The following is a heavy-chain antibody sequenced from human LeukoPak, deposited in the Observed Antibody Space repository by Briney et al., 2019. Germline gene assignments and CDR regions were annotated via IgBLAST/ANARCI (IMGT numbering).Heavy chain of an antibody. CDR3: ASQFYSMATIY. CDR1: GFTFSSYW. J-gene: IGHJ4*02. V-gene: IGHV3-7*01. Sequence: GGSLRLSCAASGFTFSSYWMSWVRQAPGKGLEWVANIKQDGSEKYYVDSVKGRFTISRDNAKNSLYLQMNSLRAEDTALYYCASQFYSMATIYWGQGTLVTVSS. D-gene: IGHD5-24*01. CDR2: IKQDGSEK.